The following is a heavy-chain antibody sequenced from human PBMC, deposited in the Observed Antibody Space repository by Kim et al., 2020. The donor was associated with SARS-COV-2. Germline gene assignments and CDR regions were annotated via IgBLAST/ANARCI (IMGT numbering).Heavy chain of an antibody. D-gene: IGHD3-22*01. CDR1: GFTVSSNY. CDR3: ARERPRRDSSGSDAFDI. CDR2: IYSGGST. V-gene: IGHV3-66*02. J-gene: IGHJ3*02. Sequence: GGSLRLSCAASGFTVSSNYMSWVRQAPGKGLEWVSVIYSGGSTYYADSVKGRFTISRDNSKNTLYLQMNSLRAEDTAVYYCARERPRRDSSGSDAFDIWGQGTMVTVSS.